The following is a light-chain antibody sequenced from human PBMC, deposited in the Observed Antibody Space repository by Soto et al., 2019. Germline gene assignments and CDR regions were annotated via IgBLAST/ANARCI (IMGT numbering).Light chain of an antibody. V-gene: IGKV3-20*01. J-gene: IGKJ1*01. CDR2: GAS. CDR1: QSVSSNY. Sequence: EIVLTQSPGTLSLSPGERATLSCRASQSVSSNYLAWYQQKPGQAPRLLIYGASSRATGIPDRFSGSGSGTDFTLTISRLEPEAFAVYYCQQYGSSSWTFGQGTKVEIK. CDR3: QQYGSSSWT.